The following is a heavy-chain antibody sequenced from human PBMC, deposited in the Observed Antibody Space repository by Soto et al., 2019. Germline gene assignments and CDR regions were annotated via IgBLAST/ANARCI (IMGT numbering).Heavy chain of an antibody. D-gene: IGHD2-21*01. J-gene: IGHJ5*02. CDR3: AREYLHRGNSNCFDP. CDR1: GFPFRAYT. Sequence: WGSLGLSCAASGFPFRAYTMHWVLPAPGKGLEWVSSISSGSTYIHYADSVKGRFTISRDNAKNSVYLQMNSLRAEDTALYDGAREYLHRGNSNCFDPWGQGTLVTVSS. V-gene: IGHV3-21*01. CDR2: ISSGSTYI.